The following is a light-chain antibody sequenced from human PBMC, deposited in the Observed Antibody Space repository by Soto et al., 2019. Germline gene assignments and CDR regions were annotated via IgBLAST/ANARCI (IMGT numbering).Light chain of an antibody. J-gene: IGKJ1*01. CDR3: QQLNNWPRT. V-gene: IGKV3-15*01. CDR2: GAS. CDR1: QSVSSN. Sequence: EIVMTQSPATLSVSPGERATLSCRASQSVSSNLAWYQQKPGQAPRLLIYGASTRATGIPARFSGSGSGTKFTFTISSLQSEDFAVFYCQQLNNWPRTFGQGPKGDIK.